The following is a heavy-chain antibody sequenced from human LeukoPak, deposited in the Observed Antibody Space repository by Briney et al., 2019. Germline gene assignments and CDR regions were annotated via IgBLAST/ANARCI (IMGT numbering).Heavy chain of an antibody. CDR2: FYPGGST. J-gene: IGHJ2*01. V-gene: IGHV4-38-2*02. CDR3: ARRPGLAAAGTKSPSRYFDL. Sequence: SETLSLTCTVSGYPISSGYYWGWNRQPPGKGLEWIGTFYPGGSTYYNPSLKSRVTISVGTSKNQFSLKLSSVTAADTAVYYCARRPGLAAAGTKSPSRYFDLWGRGTLVTVSS. D-gene: IGHD6-13*01. CDR1: GYPISSGYY.